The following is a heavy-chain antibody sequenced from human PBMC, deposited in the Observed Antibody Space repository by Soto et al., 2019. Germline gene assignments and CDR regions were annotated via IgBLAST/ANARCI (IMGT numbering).Heavy chain of an antibody. D-gene: IGHD1-26*01. CDR2: IDPSDSYT. CDR1: GNSFTSYW. CDR3: ARHPILATQYYYGMDV. V-gene: IGHV5-10-1*01. Sequence: XDSLKVSWKCSGNSFTSYWSSLVLQMPGKGLEWMGRIDPSDSYTNYSPSFQGHVTISADKSISTAYLQWSSLKASDTAMYYCARHPILATQYYYGMDVWGQRTTVTVSS. J-gene: IGHJ6*02.